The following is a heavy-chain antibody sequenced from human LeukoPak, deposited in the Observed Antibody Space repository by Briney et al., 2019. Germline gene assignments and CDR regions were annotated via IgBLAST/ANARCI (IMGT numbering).Heavy chain of an antibody. J-gene: IGHJ6*02. V-gene: IGHV4-34*01. CDR2: INHSGST. Sequence: SDTVSLTCAVYGGPLRNYHWSLLRQPPGKGLEWIGEINHSGSTNYNPSLKSRVTMSVDTSNNQFSLKLSSVTAADTAVYYCARDRATYGYSYGYWYYYGMDVWGQGTTVTVSS. D-gene: IGHD5-18*01. CDR3: ARDRATYGYSYGYWYYYGMDV. CDR1: GGPLRNYH.